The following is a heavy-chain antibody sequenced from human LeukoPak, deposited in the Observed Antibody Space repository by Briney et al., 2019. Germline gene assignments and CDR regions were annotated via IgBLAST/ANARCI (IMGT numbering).Heavy chain of an antibody. Sequence: GGSLRLSCAASGFTFSSYWMSWVRQAPGKGLEWVANIKQDGSEKYYVDSVKGRFTISRDNAKNSLYLQMNSLRAEDTAVYYCARDSYSSSWYDYYYMDVWGKGTTVTVSS. CDR1: GFTFSSYW. CDR2: IKQDGSEK. J-gene: IGHJ6*03. D-gene: IGHD6-13*01. V-gene: IGHV3-7*01. CDR3: ARDSYSSSWYDYYYMDV.